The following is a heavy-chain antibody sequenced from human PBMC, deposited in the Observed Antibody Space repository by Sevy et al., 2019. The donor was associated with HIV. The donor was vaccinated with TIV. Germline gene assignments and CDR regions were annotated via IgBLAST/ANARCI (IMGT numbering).Heavy chain of an antibody. CDR3: VWSFCINTTRFDDFDL. CDR2: INPDSGDT. Sequence: ASVKVSCKASGYTFTGYHMHCLRQAPGQGLEWMGWINPDSGDTKYAQKFQGRVTLTRDTSISTAYMELRRLRSDDTAVDYFVWSFCINTTRFDDFDLWGQGTLVTVSS. V-gene: IGHV1-2*02. CDR1: GYTFTGYH. J-gene: IGHJ4*02. D-gene: IGHD2-2*01.